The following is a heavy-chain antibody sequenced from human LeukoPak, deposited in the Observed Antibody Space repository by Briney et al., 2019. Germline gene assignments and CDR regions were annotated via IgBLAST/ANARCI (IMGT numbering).Heavy chain of an antibody. J-gene: IGHJ4*02. CDR1: GFTFSSYA. D-gene: IGHD5-18*01. Sequence: GGSLRLSCAASGFTFSSYAMHWVRQAPGKGLEWVAVISYDGSNKYYADSVKGRFTISRDNSKNTLYLQMNSLRAEDTAVYYCAGDPSDTAMTTFDYWGQGTLVTVSS. V-gene: IGHV3-30-3*01. CDR3: AGDPSDTAMTTFDY. CDR2: ISYDGSNK.